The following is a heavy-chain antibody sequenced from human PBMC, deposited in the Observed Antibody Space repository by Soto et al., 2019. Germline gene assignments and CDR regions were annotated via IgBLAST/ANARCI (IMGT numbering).Heavy chain of an antibody. J-gene: IGHJ5*02. CDR3: ARATDVDTAMVTGFDP. V-gene: IGHV4-30-4*01. CDR1: GGSISSGDYY. D-gene: IGHD5-18*01. Sequence: SETLSLTCTVSGGSISSGDYYWSWIRQPPGKGLEWIGYIYYSGSTCYNPSLKSRVTISVDTSKNQFSLKLSSVTAADTAVYYCARATDVDTAMVTGFDPWGQGTLVTVSS. CDR2: IYYSGST.